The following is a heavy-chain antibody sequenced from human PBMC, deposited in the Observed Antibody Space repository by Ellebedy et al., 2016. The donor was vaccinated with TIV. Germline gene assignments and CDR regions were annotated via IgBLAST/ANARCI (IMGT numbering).Heavy chain of an antibody. J-gene: IGHJ4*02. CDR2: ISGSSGNT. CDR3: AHGGSAAAPGTVDY. D-gene: IGHD3-10*01. CDR1: GYSFTNYG. Sequence: AASVKVSCKASGYSFTNYGIVWVRQPPGQGLEWMGWISGSSGNTRYSQKLQGGVTMTTNQSASTAYLSLRSLRSDDPAVYYRAHGGSAAAPGTVDYWGQGTLVTVSS. V-gene: IGHV1-18*01.